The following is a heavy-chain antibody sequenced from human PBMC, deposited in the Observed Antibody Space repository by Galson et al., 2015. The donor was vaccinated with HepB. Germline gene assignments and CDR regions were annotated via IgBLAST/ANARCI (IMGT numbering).Heavy chain of an antibody. J-gene: IGHJ4*02. CDR3: AKDSYGDPGYFDY. Sequence: SLRLSCAASGFTFSSYSMNWVRQAPGKGLEWVSSISSSSTYIYNADSVKGRFTISRDNSKNTLYLQMNSLRAGDTAVYYCAKDSYGDPGYFDYWGQGTLVTVSS. V-gene: IGHV3-21*04. D-gene: IGHD4-17*01. CDR2: ISSSSTYI. CDR1: GFTFSSYS.